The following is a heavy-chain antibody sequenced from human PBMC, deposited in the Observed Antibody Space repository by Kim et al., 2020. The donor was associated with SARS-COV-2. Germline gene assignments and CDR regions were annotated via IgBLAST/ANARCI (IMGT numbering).Heavy chain of an antibody. CDR3: AREQSYSSGGGSFYYYVMDI. CDR2: ISSGGST. J-gene: IGHJ6*01. CDR1: GFAVSSNY. Sequence: GGSLRLSCAASGFAVSSNYLSWVRQAPGKGLEWVSVISSGGSTYYADSVQGRFTVSRDNSKNTLFLEMNSLRAGDTAVYYCAREQSYSSGGGSFYYYVMDIWGQGTTVAVSS. D-gene: IGHD6-19*01. V-gene: IGHV3-53*01.